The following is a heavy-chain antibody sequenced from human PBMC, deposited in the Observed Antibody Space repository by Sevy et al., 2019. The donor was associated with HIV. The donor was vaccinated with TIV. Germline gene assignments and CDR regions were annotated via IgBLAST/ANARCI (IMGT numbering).Heavy chain of an antibody. CDR1: GYTFTGYY. J-gene: IGHJ4*02. V-gene: IGHV1-2*02. CDR3: ARVGTTVTTGFDY. CDR2: INPNSGGT. Sequence: ASVKVSCKASGYTFTGYYIHWVRQAPGQGLEYMGWINPNSGGTNYAQKFQDRVTMTRDTSISTAYMELSRLRSDDTAVYYCARVGTTVTTGFDYWGQGTLVTVSS. D-gene: IGHD4-17*01.